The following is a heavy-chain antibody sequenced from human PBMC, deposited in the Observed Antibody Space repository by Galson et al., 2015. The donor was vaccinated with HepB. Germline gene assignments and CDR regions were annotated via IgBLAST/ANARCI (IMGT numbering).Heavy chain of an antibody. CDR2: ISAYNGNT. V-gene: IGHV1-18*01. J-gene: IGHJ3*02. Sequence: SVKVSCKASGYTFTSYGISWVRQAPGQGLEWMGWISAYNGNTNYAQKLQCRVTMTTDTSTSTAYMELRSLRSDDTAVYYCARVYYDYIWGSYRPQPPDSFDIWGQGTMVTISS. CDR3: ARVYYDYIWGSYRPQPPDSFDI. D-gene: IGHD3-16*02. CDR1: GYTFTSYG.